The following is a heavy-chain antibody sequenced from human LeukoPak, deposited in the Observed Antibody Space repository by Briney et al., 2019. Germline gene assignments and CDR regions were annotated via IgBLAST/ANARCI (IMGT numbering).Heavy chain of an antibody. CDR1: GFTFNSYA. J-gene: IGHJ4*02. D-gene: IGHD4-23*01. Sequence: PGGSLRLSCAASGFTFNSYAMSWVRQAPGKGLEWVSAISGSGGSTYYADSVKGRFTISRDNSRNTLYLQMNSLRAEDTAVYYCAKGDYGGKDRPYYFDYWGQGTLVTVSS. CDR2: ISGSGGST. CDR3: AKGDYGGKDRPYYFDY. V-gene: IGHV3-23*01.